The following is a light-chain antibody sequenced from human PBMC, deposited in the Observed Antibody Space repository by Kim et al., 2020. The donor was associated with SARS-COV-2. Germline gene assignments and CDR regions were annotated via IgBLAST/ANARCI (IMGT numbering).Light chain of an antibody. Sequence: PGQRVTISCSVSSSNIGSNYVYWYQQLPGTAPKLLIYRNDQRPSGVPDRFSGSKSGTSASLAISGLRSEDEAEYYCAAWDDSLRVFGGGTQLTVL. CDR1: SSNIGSNY. CDR2: RND. CDR3: AAWDDSLRV. J-gene: IGLJ3*02. V-gene: IGLV1-47*01.